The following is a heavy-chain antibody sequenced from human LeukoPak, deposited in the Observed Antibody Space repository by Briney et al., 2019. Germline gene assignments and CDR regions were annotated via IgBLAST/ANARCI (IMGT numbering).Heavy chain of an antibody. CDR3: ARALVAADLDY. J-gene: IGHJ4*02. CDR1: GFTFSSYA. D-gene: IGHD2-2*01. V-gene: IGHV3-30-3*01. Sequence: GRSLRLSCAASGFTFSSYAMHWVRQAPGKGLEWVAVISYDGSNKYYAESVKGRFTISRDNSKNTLYLQMNSLRAEDTAVYYCARALVAADLDYWGQGTLVAVSS. CDR2: ISYDGSNK.